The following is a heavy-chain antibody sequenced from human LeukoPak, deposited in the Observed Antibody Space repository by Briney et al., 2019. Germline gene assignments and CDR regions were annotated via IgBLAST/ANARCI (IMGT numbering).Heavy chain of an antibody. CDR2: IYYSGST. CDR3: ARAPPLGYCSGGNCYSAFWDY. CDR1: GGSISSYY. V-gene: IGHV4-59*01. J-gene: IGHJ4*02. D-gene: IGHD2-15*01. Sequence: SETLSLTCTVSGGSISSYYWSWIRQPPGKGLEWIGYIYYSGSTNYNPSLKSRVTISIDTSKNQFSLKLSSVTAADTAVYYCARAPPLGYCSGGNCYSAFWDYWGQGTLVTVSS.